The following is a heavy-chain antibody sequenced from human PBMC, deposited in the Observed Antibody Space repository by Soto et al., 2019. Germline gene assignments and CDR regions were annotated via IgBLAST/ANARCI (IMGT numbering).Heavy chain of an antibody. V-gene: IGHV3-23*01. CDR1: GFTISSYA. CDR3: AYSSTPFDY. CDR2: ISGSGGST. Sequence: EVQLLESGGGLVQPGGSLRLSCAASGFTISSYAMSWVRQAPGKGLEWVSAISGSGGSTYYADSVKGRFTISRDISTNTLYLQTNSLRAEDTAVYYCAYSSTPFDYWRQATLVTVSS. D-gene: IGHD6-13*01. J-gene: IGHJ4*02.